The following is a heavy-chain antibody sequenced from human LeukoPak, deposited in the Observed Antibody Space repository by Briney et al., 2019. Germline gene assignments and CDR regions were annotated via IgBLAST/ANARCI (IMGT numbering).Heavy chain of an antibody. CDR3: AREIQDYDILTGFPSRKVYFDY. CDR1: GYTFASYG. CDR2: ISAYNGNT. V-gene: IGHV1-18*01. J-gene: IGHJ4*02. D-gene: IGHD3-9*01. Sequence: ASVKVSCKASGYTFASYGISWVRQAPGQGLEWMGWISAYNGNTNYAQNLQGRVTMTTDTSTSTAYMELRSLRSDDAAVYYCAREIQDYDILTGFPSRKVYFDYWGQGTLVTVSS.